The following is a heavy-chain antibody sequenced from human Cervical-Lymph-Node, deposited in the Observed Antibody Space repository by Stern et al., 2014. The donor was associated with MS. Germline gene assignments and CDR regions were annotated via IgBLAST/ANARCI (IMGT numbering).Heavy chain of an antibody. D-gene: IGHD4-23*01. J-gene: IGHJ4*02. V-gene: IGHV3-30*18. Sequence: VQLVESGGGLVQPGTSLRLSCAASGFSFSDYGIPWVRQAQGKAMEWVAVISYDGTHKYYADSLKGRVTISRDNSKNTLSLQMSSLRSDDTAVYYCAKDLGGNAFDYWGQGTLVTVSS. CDR1: GFSFSDYG. CDR2: ISYDGTHK. CDR3: AKDLGGNAFDY.